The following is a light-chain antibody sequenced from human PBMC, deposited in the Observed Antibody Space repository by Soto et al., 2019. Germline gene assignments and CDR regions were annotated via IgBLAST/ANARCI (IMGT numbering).Light chain of an antibody. Sequence: EIVLTQSPVTLSLSPGERATLSYRASQSINNYLAWYQQKPGQPPRLLIYDASNRATAIPVRFSGSGSGTDFTLTISSLEPEDSAVYYCQYRGIWPPGATFGGGTKVEIK. CDR1: QSINNY. CDR2: DAS. CDR3: QYRGIWPPGAT. V-gene: IGKV3-11*01. J-gene: IGKJ4*01.